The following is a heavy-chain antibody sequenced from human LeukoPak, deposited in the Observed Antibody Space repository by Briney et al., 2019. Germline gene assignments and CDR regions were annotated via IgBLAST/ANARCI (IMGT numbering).Heavy chain of an antibody. Sequence: GASVKVSCKASGYTFTSYGISWVQQAPGQGLEWMGWISAYNGNTNYAQKLQGRVTMTTDTSTSTAYMELRSLRSDDTAVYYCARGAEYCTNGVCYPNWFDPWGQGTLVTVSS. CDR1: GYTFTSYG. CDR2: ISAYNGNT. CDR3: ARGAEYCTNGVCYPNWFDP. V-gene: IGHV1-18*01. D-gene: IGHD2-8*01. J-gene: IGHJ5*02.